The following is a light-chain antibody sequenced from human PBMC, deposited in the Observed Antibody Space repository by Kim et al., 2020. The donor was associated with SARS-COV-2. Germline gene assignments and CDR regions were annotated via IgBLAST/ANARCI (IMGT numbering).Light chain of an antibody. Sequence: ESVLTQSPGTLSLSPGERATLSCRASQSVNNNYLAWYQQKRGRAPRVLIYGASSRASGIPDRFSGSGSGTEFTLTISRLEPEDFAVYYCQHYGTSPPGTFGGGTKVYIK. CDR3: QHYGTSPPGT. J-gene: IGKJ4*01. CDR1: QSVNNNY. CDR2: GAS. V-gene: IGKV3-20*01.